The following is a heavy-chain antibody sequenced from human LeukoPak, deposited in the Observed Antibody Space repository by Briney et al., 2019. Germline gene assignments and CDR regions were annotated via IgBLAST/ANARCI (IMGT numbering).Heavy chain of an antibody. V-gene: IGHV4-59*08. D-gene: IGHD6-13*01. CDR1: GGSISSYY. CDR2: IYYSGST. Sequence: PSETLSLTCTVSGGSISSYYWSWIRQPPGKGLEWIGYIYYSGSTNYNPSLKSRVTISVDTSKNQFSLKLSSVTAADTAVYYCARSDSGSFAFDIWGQGTMLTVSS. J-gene: IGHJ3*02. CDR3: ARSDSGSFAFDI.